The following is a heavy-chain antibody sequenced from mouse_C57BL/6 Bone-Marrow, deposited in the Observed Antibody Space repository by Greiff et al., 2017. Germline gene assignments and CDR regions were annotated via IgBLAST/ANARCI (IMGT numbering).Heavy chain of an antibody. Sequence: QVQLQQPGAELVMPGASVKLSCKASGYTFTSYWMHWVKQRPGQGLEWIGEIDPSDSYTNYNQKFKGKSTLTVDKSSSTAYMQLSSLTSEDSAVYYGARRRGYPFAYWGQGTLVTVSA. CDR1: GYTFTSYW. J-gene: IGHJ3*01. CDR3: ARRRGYPFAY. CDR2: IDPSDSYT. V-gene: IGHV1-69*01.